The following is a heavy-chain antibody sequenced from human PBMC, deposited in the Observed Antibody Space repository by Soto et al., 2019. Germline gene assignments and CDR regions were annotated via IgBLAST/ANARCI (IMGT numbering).Heavy chain of an antibody. J-gene: IGHJ4*02. Sequence: PGGSLRLSCAASGFTFSSYAMSWVRQAPGKGLEWVSAISGSGGSTYYADSVKGRFTISRDNAKNSLYLQMNSLRAEDTALYYCARDLYPVVPAAPFDYWGQGTLVTVSS. CDR1: GFTFSSYA. CDR3: ARDLYPVVPAAPFDY. D-gene: IGHD2-2*01. V-gene: IGHV3-23*01. CDR2: ISGSGGST.